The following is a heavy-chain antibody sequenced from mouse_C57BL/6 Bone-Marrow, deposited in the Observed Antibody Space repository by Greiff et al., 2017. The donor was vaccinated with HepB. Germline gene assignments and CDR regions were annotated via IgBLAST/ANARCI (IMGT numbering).Heavy chain of an antibody. Sequence: EVQLVESGGGLVKPGGSLKLSCAASGFTFSSYAMSWVRQTPEKRLEWVATISDGGSYTYYPDNVKGRFTISRDNAKNNLYLQMSHLKSEDTAMYYCARALKYFDVWGTGTTVTVSS. J-gene: IGHJ1*03. CDR1: GFTFSSYA. V-gene: IGHV5-4*01. CDR2: ISDGGSYT. CDR3: ARALKYFDV. D-gene: IGHD1-3*01.